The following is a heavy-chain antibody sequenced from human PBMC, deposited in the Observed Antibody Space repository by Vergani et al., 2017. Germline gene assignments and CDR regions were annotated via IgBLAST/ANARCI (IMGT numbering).Heavy chain of an antibody. Sequence: QVQLQESGPGLVKPSQTLSLTCTVSGGSISSGSYYWSWIRQPAGKGLEWIGRIYTSGSTHYNPSLKSRVTISVDTSKNQFSLKLSSVTAADTAVYYCARARRRGLETHFDYWGQGTLVTVSS. CDR1: GGSISSGSYY. V-gene: IGHV4-61*02. D-gene: IGHD3/OR15-3a*01. CDR3: ARARRRGLETHFDY. CDR2: IYTSGST. J-gene: IGHJ4*02.